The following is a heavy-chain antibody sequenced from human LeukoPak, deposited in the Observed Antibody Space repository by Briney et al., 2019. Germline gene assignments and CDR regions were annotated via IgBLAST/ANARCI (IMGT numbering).Heavy chain of an antibody. CDR2: ISYDGSNK. CDR1: GFTFSSYA. D-gene: IGHD1-26*01. V-gene: IGHV3-30*04. J-gene: IGHJ4*02. Sequence: PGGSLRLSCAASGFTFSSYAMHWVRQAPGKGLEWVAVISYDGSNKYYVDSVKGRFTISRDNSKNTLYVQMNSLRAEDTAVYYCAKDPGRDYFDYWGQGTLVTVSS. CDR3: AKDPGRDYFDY.